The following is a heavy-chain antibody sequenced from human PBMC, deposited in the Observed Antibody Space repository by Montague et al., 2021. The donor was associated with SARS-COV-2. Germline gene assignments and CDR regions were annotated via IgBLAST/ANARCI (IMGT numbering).Heavy chain of an antibody. D-gene: IGHD6-19*01. CDR3: AHRRSGWYVPYFDY. CDR2: IYWDDDK. Sequence: PALVKPTQTLTLTCTLSGFSLSTSGVGVGWIRQPPGKALEWLALIYWDDDKRYSPSLKSRITITKDTSKNQVVLTMTNMDPVDTATYYCAHRRSGWYVPYFDYWGQGTLVTVSS. V-gene: IGHV2-5*02. CDR1: GFSLSTSGVG. J-gene: IGHJ4*02.